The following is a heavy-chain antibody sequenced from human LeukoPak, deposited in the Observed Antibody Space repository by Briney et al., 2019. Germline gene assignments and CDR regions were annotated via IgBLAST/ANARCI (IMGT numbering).Heavy chain of an antibody. D-gene: IGHD3-22*01. J-gene: IGHJ1*01. CDR3: ARAAMSYYYDSSGYSA. V-gene: IGHV1-69*06. Sequence: SVKASCKASGYTFSSYYITWVRQAPGQGLEWMGRIIPIFGTANYAQKFQGRVTITADKSTSTAYMELSSLRSEDTAVYYCARAAMSYYYDSSGYSAWGQGTLVTVSS. CDR2: IIPIFGTA. CDR1: GYTFSSYY.